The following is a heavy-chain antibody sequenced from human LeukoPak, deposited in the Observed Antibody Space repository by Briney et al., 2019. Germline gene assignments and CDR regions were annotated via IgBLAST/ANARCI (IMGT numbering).Heavy chain of an antibody. V-gene: IGHV4-4*07. CDR1: GGSISTTY. Sequence: PSQTLSLTCTVSGGSISTTYLSWLRQPAGKGLEWIGRIYTSGNTNCNPSLKSRVTMSVDTSKNQFSLRLASVTAADTALYYCARDPSSWYFDLWGRGTLVTVSS. CDR3: ARDPSSWYFDL. J-gene: IGHJ2*01. CDR2: IYTSGNT.